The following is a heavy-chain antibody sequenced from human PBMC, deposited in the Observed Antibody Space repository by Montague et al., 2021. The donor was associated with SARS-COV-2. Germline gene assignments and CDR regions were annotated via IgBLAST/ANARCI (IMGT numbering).Heavy chain of an antibody. D-gene: IGHD5-12*01. Sequence: SETLSLTCTGSGASISSSYYWGWIRQPSGKGLEWIGSIYFSGTTYYNPSLKSRVTICEDSSRRQFSLKMNFVTAADTAVYFCARRHSGGWCAGTTCYESAFDYWGQGTLVTVSS. J-gene: IGHJ4*02. CDR1: GASISSSYY. CDR3: ARRHSGGWCAGTTCYESAFDY. V-gene: IGHV4-39*01. CDR2: IYFSGTT.